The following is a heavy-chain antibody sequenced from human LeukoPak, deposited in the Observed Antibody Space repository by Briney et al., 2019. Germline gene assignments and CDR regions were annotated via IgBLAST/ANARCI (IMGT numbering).Heavy chain of an antibody. D-gene: IGHD4-11*01. Sequence: GGSLRLSCAASGFTFSSYGMHWVRQAPGKGLEWVAVIWYDGSIKYYADSVKGRFTISRDNSKNTLYLQMNSLRVEDTAVYYCARDLQTNDYSNSRIIYWGQGTLVTVSS. CDR2: IWYDGSIK. CDR3: ARDLQTNDYSNSRIIY. CDR1: GFTFSSYG. V-gene: IGHV3-33*08. J-gene: IGHJ4*02.